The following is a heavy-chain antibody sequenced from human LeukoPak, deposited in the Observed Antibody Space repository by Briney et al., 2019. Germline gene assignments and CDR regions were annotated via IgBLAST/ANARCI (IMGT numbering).Heavy chain of an antibody. CDR3: ATYYDFWSGYMYYFDY. D-gene: IGHD3-3*01. V-gene: IGHV3-23*01. Sequence: PGGSLRLSCAASGFTFSSYAMSWVRQAPGKGLEWVSAISGSGGTTYYADSVKGRFTVSRDNSKNTLYLQMNSLRAEDTAVYYCATYYDFWSGYMYYFDYWAREPWSPSPQ. J-gene: IGHJ4*02. CDR2: ISGSGGTT. CDR1: GFTFSSYA.